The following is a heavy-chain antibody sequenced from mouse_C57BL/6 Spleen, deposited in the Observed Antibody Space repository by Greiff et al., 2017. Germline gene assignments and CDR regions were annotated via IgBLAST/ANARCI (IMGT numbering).Heavy chain of an antibody. J-gene: IGHJ1*03. V-gene: IGHV1-7*01. CDR3: ARRPYGNYDPWYFDV. CDR2: INPSSGYT. CDR1: GYTFTSYW. Sequence: VQLQQSGAELAKPGASVKLSCKASGYTFTSYWMHWVKQRPGQGLEWIGYINPSSGYTKYNQKFKDKATLTADKSSSTAYMQLSSLRYEDSAVYYCARRPYGNYDPWYFDVWGTGTTVTVSS. D-gene: IGHD2-1*01.